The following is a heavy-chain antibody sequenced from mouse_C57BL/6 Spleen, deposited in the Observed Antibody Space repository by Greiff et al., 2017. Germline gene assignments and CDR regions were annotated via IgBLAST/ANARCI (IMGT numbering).Heavy chain of an antibody. CDR1: GYSFTGYY. V-gene: IGHV1-42*01. CDR2: INPSTGGT. CDR3: ARSPYYGSSYGAY. D-gene: IGHD1-1*01. Sequence: VQLQQSGPELVKPGASVKISCKASGYSFTGYYMNWVKQSPEKSLEWIGEINPSTGGTTYNQKFKAKATLTVDKSSSTAYMQLKSLTSEDSAVYYCARSPYYGSSYGAYWGQGTLVTVSA. J-gene: IGHJ3*01.